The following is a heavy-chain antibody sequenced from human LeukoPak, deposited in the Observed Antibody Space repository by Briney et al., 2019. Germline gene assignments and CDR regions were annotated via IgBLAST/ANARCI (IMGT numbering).Heavy chain of an antibody. Sequence: SRTLSLTCTVSGGSISSGGYYWRWIRQHPGKGLEWIGYIYYSGSTYYNPSLKSRVTISVDTSKSQFSLKLSSVTAADTAVYYCARAIAAAGYCFDYWGQGTLVTVSS. V-gene: IGHV4-31*03. J-gene: IGHJ4*02. CDR3: ARAIAAAGYCFDY. D-gene: IGHD6-13*01. CDR2: IYYSGST. CDR1: GGSISSGGYY.